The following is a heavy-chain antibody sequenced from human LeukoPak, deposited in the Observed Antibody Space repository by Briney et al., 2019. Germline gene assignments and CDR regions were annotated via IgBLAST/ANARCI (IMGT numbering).Heavy chain of an antibody. CDR2: ISYDGSNK. J-gene: IGHJ4*02. D-gene: IGHD1-26*01. V-gene: IGHV3-30*04. CDR1: GFTFSSYA. CDR3: ATLSGSYSFGY. Sequence: PGGSLRLSCAASGFTFSSYAMHWVRQAPGKGLEWVAVISYDGSNKYYADSVKGRFTISRDNSKNTLYLQMNSLRAEDTAVYYCATLSGSYSFGYWGQGTLVTVSS.